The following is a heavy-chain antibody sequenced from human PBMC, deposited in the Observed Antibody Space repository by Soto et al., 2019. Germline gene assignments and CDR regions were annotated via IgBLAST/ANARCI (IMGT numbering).Heavy chain of an antibody. D-gene: IGHD6-6*01. CDR1: GGSFSGYY. J-gene: IGHJ6*02. CDR2: INHSGST. V-gene: IGHV4-34*01. Sequence: QVQLQQWGAGLLKPSETLSLTCAVYGGSFSGYYWSWIRQPPGKGLGWIGEINHSGSTNYNPSLKMRVTISVDTSKNQCSLKLSSVTAADTAVYYCARGKRSIAARPVYYYGMDVWGQGTTVTVSS. CDR3: ARGKRSIAARPVYYYGMDV.